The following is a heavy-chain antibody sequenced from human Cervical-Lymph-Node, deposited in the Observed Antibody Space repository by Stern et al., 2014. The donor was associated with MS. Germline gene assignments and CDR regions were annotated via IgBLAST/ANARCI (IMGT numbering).Heavy chain of an antibody. CDR3: AREWELRY. CDR1: GYTFTSYG. V-gene: IGHV1-18*01. CDR2: TNTYNGNT. Sequence: VQLEESGAEVKKPGASVKVSCKASGYTFTSYGISWVRQAPGQGLEWMGWTNTYNGNTNYAQKLQGRATMTTDTSTSTAYMELRSLRSDDTAVYYCAREWELRYWGQGTLVTVSS. D-gene: IGHD1-26*01. J-gene: IGHJ4*02.